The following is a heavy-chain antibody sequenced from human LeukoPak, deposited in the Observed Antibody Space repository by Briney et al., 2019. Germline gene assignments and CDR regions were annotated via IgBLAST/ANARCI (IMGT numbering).Heavy chain of an antibody. Sequence: ASVKVSCKASGYTFTSYGISWVRQAPGQGLEWMGWISAYNGNTNYAQKLQGRVTMTTDTSTSTACMELRSLRSDDTAVYYCARARGDFWSSYYTHLDYWGQGTLVTVSS. D-gene: IGHD3-3*01. CDR3: ARARGDFWSSYYTHLDY. J-gene: IGHJ4*02. CDR2: ISAYNGNT. CDR1: GYTFTSYG. V-gene: IGHV1-18*01.